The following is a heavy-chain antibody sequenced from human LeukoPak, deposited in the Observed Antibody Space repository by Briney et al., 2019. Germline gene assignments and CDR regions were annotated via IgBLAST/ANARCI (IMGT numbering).Heavy chain of an antibody. CDR3: ARDPAFIAVAGTG. V-gene: IGHV3-53*01. Sequence: GGSLRLSCAASGFTVSSNYMSWVRRAPGKGLEWVSVIYSGGSTYYADSVKGRFTISRDNSKNTLYLQMNSLRAEDTAVYYCARDPAFIAVAGTGWGQGTLVTVSS. J-gene: IGHJ4*02. CDR1: GFTVSSNY. CDR2: IYSGGST. D-gene: IGHD6-19*01.